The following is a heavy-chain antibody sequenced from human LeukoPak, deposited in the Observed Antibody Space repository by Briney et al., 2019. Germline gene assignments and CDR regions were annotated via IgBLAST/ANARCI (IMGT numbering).Heavy chain of an antibody. J-gene: IGHJ3*02. Sequence: KPSETLSLTCIVSGGSISSYYWSWIRQPAGKGLEWIGRISSSGSTNYNPSLKSRVTISVDTSKNQFSLKLSSVTAADTAVYFCARGPYSYDSSGAFDIWGQGTMVTVSS. CDR3: ARGPYSYDSSGAFDI. CDR2: ISSSGST. CDR1: GGSISSYY. D-gene: IGHD3-22*01. V-gene: IGHV4-4*07.